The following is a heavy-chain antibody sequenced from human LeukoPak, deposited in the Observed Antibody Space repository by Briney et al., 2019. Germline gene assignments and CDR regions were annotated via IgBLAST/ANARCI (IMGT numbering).Heavy chain of an antibody. CDR3: ARDLRRYYGSGSYPDY. CDR2: IWYDGSNK. D-gene: IGHD3-10*01. CDR1: GFTFSSYC. J-gene: IGHJ4*02. Sequence: GGSLRLSRAASGFTFSSYCMHWVRQAPGKGLEWVAVIWYDGSNKYYADSVKGRFTISRDNSKNTLYLQMNSLRAEDTAVYYCARDLRRYYGSGSYPDYWGQGTLVTVSS. V-gene: IGHV3-33*01.